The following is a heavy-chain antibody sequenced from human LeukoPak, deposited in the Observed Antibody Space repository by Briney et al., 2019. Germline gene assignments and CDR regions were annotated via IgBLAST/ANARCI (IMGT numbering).Heavy chain of an antibody. Sequence: PSETLSLTCTVSGGSISSYYWSWIRQPPGKGLEWIGYIYYSGSTNYNPSLKSRVTISVDTSKNQFSLKLSSVTAADTAVYYCARVLRRGYYYYYMDVWGKGTTVTVSS. D-gene: IGHD1-26*01. CDR3: ARVLRRGYYYYYMDV. V-gene: IGHV4-59*01. CDR1: GGSISSYY. CDR2: IYYSGST. J-gene: IGHJ6*03.